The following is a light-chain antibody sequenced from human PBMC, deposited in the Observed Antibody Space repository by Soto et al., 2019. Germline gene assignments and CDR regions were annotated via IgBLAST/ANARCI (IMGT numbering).Light chain of an antibody. CDR2: GAS. CDR3: QQYHNWWT. Sequence: EIVMTQSPASLSASPGERITLSCKASQSIVNNLAWHQQKPGQAPRLLMYGASTRVTGIPARFSGSGSGTEFTLTISSLQSEDFAVYYCQQYHNWWTFGQGTKVDIK. CDR1: QSIVNN. V-gene: IGKV3-15*01. J-gene: IGKJ1*01.